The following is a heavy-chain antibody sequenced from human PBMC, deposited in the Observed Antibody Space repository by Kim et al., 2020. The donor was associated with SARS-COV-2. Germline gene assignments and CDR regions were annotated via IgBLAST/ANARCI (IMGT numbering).Heavy chain of an antibody. CDR3: ARAGLHSGSNLPSDY. V-gene: IGHV1-3*01. J-gene: IGHJ4*02. CDR1: GYTFTSYA. Sequence: ASVKVSCKASGYTFTSYAMHWVRQAPGQRLEWMGWINAGNGNTKYSQKFQGRVTITRDTSASTAYMELCSLRSEDTAVYYCARAGLHSGSNLPSDYWGQGTLVTVSS. D-gene: IGHD1-26*01. CDR2: INAGNGNT.